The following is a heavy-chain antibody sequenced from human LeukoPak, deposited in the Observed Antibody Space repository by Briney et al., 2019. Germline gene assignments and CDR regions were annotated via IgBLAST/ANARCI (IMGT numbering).Heavy chain of an antibody. J-gene: IGHJ4*02. CDR3: VKSFSSSWYAGFDY. V-gene: IGHV3-64D*06. D-gene: IGHD6-13*01. CDR1: GFAFSSYG. Sequence: GGSLRLSCSASGFAFSSYGMYWVRQPPGKGLEYVSVISSNGGTTDYAHSVKGRFTISRDNSKNTLYLQMSSLRPEDTAVYYCVKSFSSSWYAGFDYWGQGTLVTVSS. CDR2: ISSNGGTT.